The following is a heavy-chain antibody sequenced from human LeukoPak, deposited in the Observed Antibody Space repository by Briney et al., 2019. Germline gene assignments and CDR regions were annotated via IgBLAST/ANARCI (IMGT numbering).Heavy chain of an antibody. CDR1: GGSISSGSYY. V-gene: IGHV4-61*02. D-gene: IGHD6-19*01. J-gene: IGHJ3*02. CDR2: IYTSGNT. CDR3: ARDGNRQWLVPSAFDI. Sequence: SETLSLTCTVSGGSISSGSYYWSWIRQPAGKGLEWIGRIYTSGNTNYNPSLKSRVTISVDTSKNQFSLKLSSVTAADTAVYYCARDGNRQWLVPSAFDIWGQGTMVTVSS.